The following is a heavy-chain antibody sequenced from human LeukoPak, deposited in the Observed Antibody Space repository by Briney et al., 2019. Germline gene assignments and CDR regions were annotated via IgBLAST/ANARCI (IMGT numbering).Heavy chain of an antibody. J-gene: IGHJ4*02. CDR2: ISRDSGAT. Sequence: PGGSLRLSCAASGFPFSSYSMNWVRQAPGKGLEWLSYISRDSGATYYADSVRGRFSISRDNAKNSLHLQMNSLRDEDTAVYYCARDKDWAFDYWGQGALVTVPS. D-gene: IGHD3-9*01. CDR3: ARDKDWAFDY. CDR1: GFPFSSYS. V-gene: IGHV3-48*02.